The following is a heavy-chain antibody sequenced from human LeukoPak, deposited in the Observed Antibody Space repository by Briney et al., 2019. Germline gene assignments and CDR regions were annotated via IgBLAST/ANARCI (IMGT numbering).Heavy chain of an antibody. CDR3: ARDPYSGSYGAFDI. D-gene: IGHD1-26*01. CDR1: GFTFSNYW. CDR2: IKQDESEK. J-gene: IGHJ3*02. V-gene: IGHV3-7*01. Sequence: GGSLRLSCAASGFTFSNYWMSWVRQAPGKGLEWVANIKQDESEKYYVDSVKGRFTISRDNAKNSLFLQMNSLRAEDTAVYFCARDPYSGSYGAFDIWGQGTMVTVSS.